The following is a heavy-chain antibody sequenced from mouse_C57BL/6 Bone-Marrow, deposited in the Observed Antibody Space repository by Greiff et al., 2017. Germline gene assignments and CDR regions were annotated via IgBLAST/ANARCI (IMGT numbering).Heavy chain of an antibody. CDR2: ISSGSSTI. Sequence: EVQLVESGGGLVKPGGSLKLSCAASGFTFSDYGMHWVRQAPEKGLEWVAYISSGSSTIYYADTVKGRFTISRDNAKNTLFLQITSLRSEDTAMYYCARPLLLRYWYFDVWGTGTTVTVSS. J-gene: IGHJ1*03. D-gene: IGHD1-1*01. CDR3: ARPLLLRYWYFDV. V-gene: IGHV5-17*01. CDR1: GFTFSDYG.